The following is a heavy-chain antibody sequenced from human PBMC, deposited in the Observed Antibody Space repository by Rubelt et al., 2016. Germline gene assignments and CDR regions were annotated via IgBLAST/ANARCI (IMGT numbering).Heavy chain of an antibody. CDR2: IYYSGST. V-gene: IGHV4-39*01. CDR3: ARFQIVVVTANAFDI. Sequence: QVQLQESGPGLVKPSQTLSLTCTVSGGSISSSSYYWGWIRQPPGKGLEWIGSIYYSGSTYYNPSLKCRVTISVDTSKNQFSLKLSSVTAADTAVYYCARFQIVVVTANAFDIWGQGTMVTVSS. J-gene: IGHJ3*02. CDR1: GGSISSSSYY. D-gene: IGHD2-21*02.